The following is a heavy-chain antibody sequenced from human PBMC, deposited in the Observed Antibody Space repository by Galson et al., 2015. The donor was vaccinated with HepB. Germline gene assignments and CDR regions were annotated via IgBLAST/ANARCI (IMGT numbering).Heavy chain of an antibody. J-gene: IGHJ4*02. Sequence: SLRLSCAASGFTFSDYYMSWIRQAPGKGLEWVSYISSSGSTIYYADSVKGRFTISRDNAKNSLYLQMNSLRAEDTAVYYCASIEAAALGSNFDYWGQGTLVTVSS. CDR2: ISSSGSTI. CDR3: ASIEAAALGSNFDY. V-gene: IGHV3-11*01. D-gene: IGHD6-13*01. CDR1: GFTFSDYY.